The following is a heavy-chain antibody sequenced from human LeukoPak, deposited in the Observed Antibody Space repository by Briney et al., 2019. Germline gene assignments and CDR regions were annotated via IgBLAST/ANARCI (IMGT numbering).Heavy chain of an antibody. CDR3: ARDEGYTYGHPLDY. CDR2: ISSSGSTI. CDR1: GFTFSSYE. J-gene: IGHJ4*02. Sequence: GGSLRLSCAASGFTFSSYEMNWVRQAPGKGLEWVSYISSSGSTIYYADSVKGRFTISRDNAKNSLYLQMNSLRAEDTAVYFCARDEGYTYGHPLDYWGQGTLVTVSS. V-gene: IGHV3-48*03. D-gene: IGHD5-18*01.